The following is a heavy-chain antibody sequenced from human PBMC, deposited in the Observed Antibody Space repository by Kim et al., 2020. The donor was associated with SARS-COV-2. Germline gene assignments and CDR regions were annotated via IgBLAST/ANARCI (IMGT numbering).Heavy chain of an antibody. D-gene: IGHD2-2*01. Sequence: SQTLSLTCAISGDSVSSNTAAWNWIRQSPSRGLEWLRRTYYRSKWYNEYAVSLKSRITINSDTSKNQLFLQLNSVTPEDTAVYYCAGRSSTTFDIWGQGTMVTVSS. V-gene: IGHV6-1*01. CDR3: AGRSSTTFDI. J-gene: IGHJ3*02. CDR2: TYYRSKWYN. CDR1: GDSVSSNTAA.